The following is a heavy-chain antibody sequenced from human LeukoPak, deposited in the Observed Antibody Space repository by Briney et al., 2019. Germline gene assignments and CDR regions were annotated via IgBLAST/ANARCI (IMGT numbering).Heavy chain of an antibody. CDR2: IDWDDDK. D-gene: IGHD2-15*01. J-gene: IGHJ4*02. Sequence: ASGPTLVKPTQTLTLTCTFSGFSLTVTGVCVSWIRQPPGKALEWLARIDWDDDKYYSSSLKTRLTISKDTSKNQVVLTMTNMDPVDTGTYYCARYCSGGSCYPSGHAYWGLGTLVTVSS. V-gene: IGHV2-70*11. CDR1: GFSLTVTGVC. CDR3: ARYCSGGSCYPSGHAY.